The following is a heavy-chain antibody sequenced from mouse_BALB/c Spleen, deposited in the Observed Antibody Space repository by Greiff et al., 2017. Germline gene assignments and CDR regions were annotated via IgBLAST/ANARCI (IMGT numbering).Heavy chain of an antibody. V-gene: IGHV1S81*02. CDR3: TRGDGYYFAY. D-gene: IGHD2-3*01. Sequence: VKLQESGAELVKPGASVKLSCKASGYTFTSYYMYWVKQRPGQGLEWIGEINPSNGGTNFNEKFKSKATLTVDKSSSTAYMQLSSLTSEDSAVYYCTRGDGYYFAYWGQGTLVTVSA. CDR2: INPSNGGT. CDR1: GYTFTSYY. J-gene: IGHJ3*01.